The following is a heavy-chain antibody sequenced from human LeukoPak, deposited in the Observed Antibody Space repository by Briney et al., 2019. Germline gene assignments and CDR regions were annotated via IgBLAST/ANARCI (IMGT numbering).Heavy chain of an antibody. CDR3: VRHDSFIPF. Sequence: GGSLRLSCAASGFTFTNYAMTWVRQAPGKGLEWVSSISDTYATTYYTDSVKGRCTISRDNSKNTVSLQLNNLRVEDTAVYFCVRHDSFIPFWGQGTVVTVSS. V-gene: IGHV3-23*01. CDR1: GFTFTNYA. J-gene: IGHJ4*02. CDR2: ISDTYATT. D-gene: IGHD2-21*01.